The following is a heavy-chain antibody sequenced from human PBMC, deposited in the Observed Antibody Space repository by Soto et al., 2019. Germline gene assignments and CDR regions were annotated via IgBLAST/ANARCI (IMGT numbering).Heavy chain of an antibody. CDR2: ISGSGGST. J-gene: IGHJ3*02. V-gene: IGHV3-23*01. CDR1: GFTFSSYA. Sequence: PGGSLRLSCAASGFTFSSYAMSWVRQAPGKGLEWVSAISGSGGSTYYADSVKGRFTISRDNSKNTLYLQMNSLRAEDTAVYYCAKEGQGYGSGGSCPDAFDIWGQGTMVTVSS. D-gene: IGHD2-15*01. CDR3: AKEGQGYGSGGSCPDAFDI.